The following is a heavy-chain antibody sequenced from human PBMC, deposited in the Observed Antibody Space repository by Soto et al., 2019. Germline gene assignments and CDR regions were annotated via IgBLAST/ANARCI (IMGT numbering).Heavy chain of an antibody. V-gene: IGHV5-10-1*01. Sequence: GESLKISCKGSGYSFTSYWISWVRQMPGKGLEWMGRIDPSDSYTNYSPSFQGHVTISADKSISTAYLQWSSLKASDTAMYYCARKRMVCEHYYDCFGMDVCGQGPTVTVYS. CDR1: GYSFTSYW. D-gene: IGHD2-8*01. CDR2: IDPSDSYT. J-gene: IGHJ6*02. CDR3: ARKRMVCEHYYDCFGMDV.